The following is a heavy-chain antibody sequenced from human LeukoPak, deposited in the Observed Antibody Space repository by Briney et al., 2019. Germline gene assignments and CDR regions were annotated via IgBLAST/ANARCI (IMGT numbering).Heavy chain of an antibody. V-gene: IGHV1-69*04. CDR1: GGTFISYA. J-gene: IGHJ4*02. CDR2: IIPILGIA. CDR3: ASYRDSSSRKIDY. D-gene: IGHD6-13*01. Sequence: SVKVSCKASGGTFISYAISWVRQAPGQGLEWMGRIIPILGIANYAQKFQGRVTITADKSTSTAYMELSSLRSEDTAVYYCASYRDSSSRKIDYWGQGTLVTVSS.